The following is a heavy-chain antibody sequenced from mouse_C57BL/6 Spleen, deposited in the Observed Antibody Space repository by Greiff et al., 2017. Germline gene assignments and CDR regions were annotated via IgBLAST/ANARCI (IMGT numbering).Heavy chain of an antibody. D-gene: IGHD2-3*01. J-gene: IGHJ4*01. CDR2: FHPYNDDT. CDR1: GYTFTTYP. Sequence: VKLQQSGAELVKPGASVKMSCKASGYTFTTYPIEWMKQNHGKSLEWIGNFHPYNDDTKYNEKFKGKATLTVEKSSSTVYLELSRLTSDDSAVYYCARLWYDGQGGYAMDYWGQGTSVTVSS. CDR3: ARLWYDGQGGYAMDY. V-gene: IGHV1-47*01.